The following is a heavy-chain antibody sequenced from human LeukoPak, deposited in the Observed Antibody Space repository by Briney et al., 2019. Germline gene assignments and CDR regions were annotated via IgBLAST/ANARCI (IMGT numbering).Heavy chain of an antibody. CDR3: ARSAVGTSCCTAVDY. Sequence: GGSLRLSCAASGFTFSSHAMSWVRQAAGKGLEWVSAISGSGDNTYYADSVKGRFTISRDNSKNTLYLQMNSLRAEDTAEYYCARSAVGTSCCTAVDYWGQGTLVTVSS. J-gene: IGHJ4*02. CDR2: ISGSGDNT. D-gene: IGHD1-26*01. CDR1: GFTFSSHA. V-gene: IGHV3-23*01.